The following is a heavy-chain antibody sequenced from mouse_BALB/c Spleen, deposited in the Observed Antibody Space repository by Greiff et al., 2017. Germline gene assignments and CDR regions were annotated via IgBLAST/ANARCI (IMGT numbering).Heavy chain of an antibody. D-gene: IGHD1-1*01. J-gene: IGHJ4*01. CDR1: GFTFSNYW. V-gene: IGHV6-6*02. Sequence: DVKLVESGGGLVQPGGSMKLSCVASGFTFSNYWMNWVRQSPEKGLEWVAEIRLKSNNYATHYAESVKGRFTISRDDSKSSVYLQMNNLRAEDTGIYYCTTVYYYGSSYAMDYWGQGTSVTVSS. CDR3: TTVYYYGSSYAMDY. CDR2: IRLKSNNYAT.